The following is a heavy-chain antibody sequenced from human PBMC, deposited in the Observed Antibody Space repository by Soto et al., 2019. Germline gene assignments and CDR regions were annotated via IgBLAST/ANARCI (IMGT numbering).Heavy chain of an antibody. CDR3: ARSMYSTSAQLYYGMDV. D-gene: IGHD6-6*01. J-gene: IGHJ6*02. V-gene: IGHV4-38-2*02. CDR1: GADINTYS. CDR2: MYHSGIT. Sequence: SETLSLTCSVSGADINTYSWTWIRQPPGKGLEWIGSMYHSGITYYNLSLKSRVTISVDTSKNQLSLKLSSATAADTAVYYCARSMYSTSAQLYYGMDVWGQGTTVTVS.